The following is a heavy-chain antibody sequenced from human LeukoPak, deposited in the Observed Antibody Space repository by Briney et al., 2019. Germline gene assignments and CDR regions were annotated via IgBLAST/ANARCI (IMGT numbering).Heavy chain of an antibody. Sequence: GGSLRLSCAASGFTVSSNYMSWVRQAPGKGLEWVAVIWYDGSNKYYADSVKGRFTISRDNSKNTLYLQMNSLRAEDTAVYYCARDLVEITIFGVVTPSHFDYWGQGTLVTVSS. CDR2: IWYDGSNK. J-gene: IGHJ4*02. V-gene: IGHV3-33*08. CDR3: ARDLVEITIFGVVTPSHFDY. D-gene: IGHD3-3*01. CDR1: GFTVSSNY.